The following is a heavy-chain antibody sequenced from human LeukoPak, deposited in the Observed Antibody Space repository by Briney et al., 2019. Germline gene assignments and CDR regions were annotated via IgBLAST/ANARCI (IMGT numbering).Heavy chain of an antibody. CDR2: IYYSGST. V-gene: IGHV4-31*03. CDR3: AREDGSSDYYYYYGMDV. J-gene: IGHJ6*02. CDR1: GGSISSGGYY. Sequence: SETLSLTCTVSGGSISSGGYYWSWIRQHPGKGLEWIGYIYYSGSTYYNPSLKSRVTISVDTSKNQFSLKLSSVTAADTAVYYCAREDGSSDYYYYYGMDVWGQGTTVTVSS. D-gene: IGHD5-24*01.